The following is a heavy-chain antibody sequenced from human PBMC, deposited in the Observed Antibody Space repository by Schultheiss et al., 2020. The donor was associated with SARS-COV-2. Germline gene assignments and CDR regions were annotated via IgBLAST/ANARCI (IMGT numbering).Heavy chain of an antibody. V-gene: IGHV3-23*01. J-gene: IGHJ4*02. CDR1: GFTFSTYA. D-gene: IGHD6-6*01. Sequence: GGSLRLSCVASGFTFSTYAMSWVRQVPGKGLEWVSAISGSGGSTYYADSVKGRFTISRDNSKNTLYLQMSSLRAEDTAVYYCAKGRSSSPSSAFDYWGQGTLVTVSS. CDR2: ISGSGGST. CDR3: AKGRSSSPSSAFDY.